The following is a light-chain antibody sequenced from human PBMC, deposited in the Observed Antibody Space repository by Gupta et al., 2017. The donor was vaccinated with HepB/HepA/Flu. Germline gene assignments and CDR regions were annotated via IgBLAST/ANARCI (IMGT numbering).Light chain of an antibody. CDR2: RVS. Sequence: DVVMTHSPLSLPVTLGEPASISCNSSQSLLYNSGDNHLDWFLQKPGQSPRRLIYRVSNRDSGVPDRFSGGGSGTYFTLRISRVEAEDVGVYYCFQHLYRPHTFGQGTKVEIK. CDR1: QSLLYNSGDNH. V-gene: IGKV2-30*01. J-gene: IGKJ2*01. CDR3: FQHLYRPHT.